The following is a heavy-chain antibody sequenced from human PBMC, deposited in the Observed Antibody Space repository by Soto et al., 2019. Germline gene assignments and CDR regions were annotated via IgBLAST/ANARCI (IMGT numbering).Heavy chain of an antibody. D-gene: IGHD2-21*02. CDR1: GFTFSSYA. V-gene: IGHV3-23*01. J-gene: IGHJ3*02. CDR3: ARLIVVVTATDHDAFDI. Sequence: GGFLRLSCAASGFTFSSYAVSWVRQAPGKGPEWISSISGSGSTIYYADSVKGRFTISRDNAKNSLYLQMNSLRAEDTAVYYCARLIVVVTATDHDAFDIWGQGTMVTVSS. CDR2: ISGSGSTI.